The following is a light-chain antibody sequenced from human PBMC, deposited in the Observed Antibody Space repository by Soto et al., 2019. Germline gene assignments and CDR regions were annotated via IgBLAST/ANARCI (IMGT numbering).Light chain of an antibody. CDR1: SSDVGGYNY. J-gene: IGLJ1*01. CDR3: SSYTSSGTDYV. CDR2: DVS. V-gene: IGLV2-14*03. Sequence: QSVLTQPASVSGSPGQSITISCTGTSSDVGGYNYVSWYQQHPGKAPKLMIYDVSDRPSGVSNRFSGSKSGNTASLTISGLQAEDEADYYCSSYTSSGTDYVFRTGTKVTVL.